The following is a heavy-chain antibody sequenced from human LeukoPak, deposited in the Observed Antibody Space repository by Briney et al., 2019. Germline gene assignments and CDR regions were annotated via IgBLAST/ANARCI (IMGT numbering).Heavy chain of an antibody. Sequence: PSETLSLTCAVYGGSFSGYYWSWIRQPPGKGLEWIGEINHSGSTNYNPSLKSRVTISVDTSKNQFSLKLSSVTAADTAVYYCARGARVYARTPFDYWGQGTLVTVSS. CDR1: GGSFSGYY. V-gene: IGHV4-34*01. CDR3: ARGARVYARTPFDY. J-gene: IGHJ4*02. CDR2: INHSGST. D-gene: IGHD2-8*01.